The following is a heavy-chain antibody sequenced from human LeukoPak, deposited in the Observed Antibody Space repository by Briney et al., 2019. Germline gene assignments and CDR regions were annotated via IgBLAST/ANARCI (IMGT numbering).Heavy chain of an antibody. J-gene: IGHJ4*02. D-gene: IGHD3-3*01. CDR3: ARGPYDFWSGYPDY. CDR2: ISYDGSNK. Sequence: PGGSLRLSCAASGFTFSSYAMHWVRQAPGKGLEWVAVISYDGSNKYYADSVKGRFTISRDNSKNTLYLQMNSLRAEDTAVYYCARGPYDFWSGYPDYWGQGTLVTVSS. V-gene: IGHV3-30-3*01. CDR1: GFTFSSYA.